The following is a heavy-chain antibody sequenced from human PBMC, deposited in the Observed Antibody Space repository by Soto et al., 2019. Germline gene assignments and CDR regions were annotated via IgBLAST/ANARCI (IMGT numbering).Heavy chain of an antibody. J-gene: IGHJ4*02. V-gene: IGHV3-48*03. CDR2: ISSSGSTI. D-gene: IGHD3-3*01. CDR3: ARDGDFWSGPVDY. Sequence: GGSLRLSCAASGFTFSSYEMNWVRQAPGKGLEWVSYISSSGSTIYYADSVKGQFTISRDNAKNSLYLQMNSLRAEDTAVYYCARDGDFWSGPVDYWGQGTLVTVSS. CDR1: GFTFSSYE.